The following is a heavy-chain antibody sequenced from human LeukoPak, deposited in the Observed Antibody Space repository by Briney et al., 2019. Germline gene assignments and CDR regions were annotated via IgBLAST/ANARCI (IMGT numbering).Heavy chain of an antibody. V-gene: IGHV3-53*01. CDR1: GFTVSSDY. J-gene: IGHJ4*02. CDR3: ARAPVGAATVYFDY. D-gene: IGHD1-26*01. CDR2: IYSGGST. Sequence: TGGSLRLSCAASGFTVSSDYMSWVRQAPGKGLEWVSIIYSGGSTYYADSVKGRFTISRDNSKNTLYLQMNSLRAEDTAVYYCARAPVGAATVYFDYWGQGTRATVSS.